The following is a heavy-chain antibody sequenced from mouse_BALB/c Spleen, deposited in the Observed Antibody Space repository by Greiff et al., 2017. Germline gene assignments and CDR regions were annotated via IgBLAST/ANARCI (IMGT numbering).Heavy chain of an antibody. CDR1: GYTFTDYY. V-gene: IGHV1-19*01. J-gene: IGHJ3*01. Sequence: EVKLQESGPELVKPGASVKMSCKASGYTFTDYYMDWVKQSHGESFEWIGRVNPYNGGTSYNQKFKGKATLTVDKSSSTAYMELNSLTSEDSAVYYCARGGSWFAYWGQGTLVTVSA. CDR3: ARGGSWFAY. CDR2: VNPYNGGT.